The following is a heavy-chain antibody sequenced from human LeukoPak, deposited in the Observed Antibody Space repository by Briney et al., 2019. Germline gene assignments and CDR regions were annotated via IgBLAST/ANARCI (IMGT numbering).Heavy chain of an antibody. CDR1: GFTFSSYW. V-gene: IGHV3-7*03. D-gene: IGHD5-18*01. CDR2: IRQDGSVQ. CDR3: ARDATSGYSYAVDY. J-gene: IGHJ4*02. Sequence: GGSLRLSCAASGFTFSSYWMSWVRQAPGKGLEWVANIRQDGSVQNYVDSVKGRFTISRDNAKNSLYLQMNSLRAEDTAVYYCARDATSGYSYAVDYWGQGNLVTVSS.